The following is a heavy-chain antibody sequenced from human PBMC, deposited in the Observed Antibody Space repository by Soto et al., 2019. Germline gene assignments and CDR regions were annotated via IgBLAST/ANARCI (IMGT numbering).Heavy chain of an antibody. J-gene: IGHJ4*02. CDR2: ISAYNGNT. CDR3: ARDSPRQIIVATTAVDY. CDR1: GYTFTSYG. D-gene: IGHD5-12*01. V-gene: IGHV1-18*01. Sequence: GASVKVSCKASGYTFTSYGISWVRQAPGQGLEWMGWISAYNGNTNYAQKLQGRVTMTTDTSTSTAYMELRSLRSDDTAVYYCARDSPRQIIVATTAVDYWGQGTLVTVSS.